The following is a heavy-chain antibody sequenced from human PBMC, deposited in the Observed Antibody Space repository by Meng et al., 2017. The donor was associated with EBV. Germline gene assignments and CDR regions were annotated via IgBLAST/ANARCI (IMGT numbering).Heavy chain of an antibody. V-gene: IGHV2-5*02. D-gene: IGHD6-6*01. J-gene: IGHJ4*02. Sequence: QITLKESGPKPGNPTQTLTRTCTCSGFSLSTRGVGVGWIRQPPGKALEWLALIYWDDDKRYSPSLKSRLTITKDTSKNQVVLTMTNMDPVDAATYYCAHIIAARPFDYWGQGTLVTVSS. CDR1: GFSLSTRGVG. CDR3: AHIIAARPFDY. CDR2: IYWDDDK.